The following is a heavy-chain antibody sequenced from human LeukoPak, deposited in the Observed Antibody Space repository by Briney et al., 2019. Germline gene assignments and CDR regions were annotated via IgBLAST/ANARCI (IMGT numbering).Heavy chain of an antibody. J-gene: IGHJ3*02. CDR3: AKGGKWELLHDAFDI. V-gene: IGHV3-30*18. Sequence: GGSLRLSCAASGFTFSSDGMHWVRQAPGKGLEWVTGISFDGSNKYYADSVKGRFTISRDNSANTLYLQMNSLRAEDTAVYYCAKGGKWELLHDAFDIWGQGTMVTVSS. D-gene: IGHD1-26*01. CDR1: GFTFSSDG. CDR2: ISFDGSNK.